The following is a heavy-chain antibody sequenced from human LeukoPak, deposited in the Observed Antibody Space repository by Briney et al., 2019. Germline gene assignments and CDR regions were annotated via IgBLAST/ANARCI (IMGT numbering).Heavy chain of an antibody. CDR2: IYYSGST. D-gene: IGHD6-13*01. Sequence: PSETLSLTCTVSGGSISSSSYYWGWIRQPPGKGLEWIGSIYYSGSTYYNPSLKSRVTISVDTSKNQFSLKLSSVTVADTAVYYCARYPVAAAGTPHWGQGTLVTVSS. V-gene: IGHV4-39*01. CDR1: GGSISSSSYY. CDR3: ARYPVAAAGTPH. J-gene: IGHJ4*02.